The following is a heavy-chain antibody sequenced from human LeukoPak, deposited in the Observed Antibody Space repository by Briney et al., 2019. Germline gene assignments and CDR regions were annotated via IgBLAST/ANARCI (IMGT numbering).Heavy chain of an antibody. V-gene: IGHV4-34*01. CDR1: GGSFSCYY. CDR3: ARKLIVLTPAYFDY. J-gene: IGHJ4*02. Sequence: PSETLSLTCAVYGGSFSCYYWSWIRQPPGKGLEWIGEINHSGSTNYNPSLKSRVTISVDTSKNQFSLKLTSVTAADTAVYYCARKLIVLTPAYFDYWGQGNLVTVSS. D-gene: IGHD2-8*02. CDR2: INHSGST.